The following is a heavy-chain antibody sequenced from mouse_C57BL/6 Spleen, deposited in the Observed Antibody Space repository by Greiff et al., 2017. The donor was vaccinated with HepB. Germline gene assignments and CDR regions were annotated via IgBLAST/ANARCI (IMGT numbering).Heavy chain of an antibody. CDR3: AKGLPPYAMDY. V-gene: IGHV1-42*01. CDR2: INPSTGGT. D-gene: IGHD2-10*01. CDR1: GYSFTGYY. Sequence: EVQVVESGPELVKPGASVKISCKASGYSFTGYYMNWVKQSPEKSLEWIGEINPSTGGTTYNQKFKAKATLTVDKSSSTAYMQLKSLTSEDSAVYYCAKGLPPYAMDYWGQGTSVTVSS. J-gene: IGHJ4*01.